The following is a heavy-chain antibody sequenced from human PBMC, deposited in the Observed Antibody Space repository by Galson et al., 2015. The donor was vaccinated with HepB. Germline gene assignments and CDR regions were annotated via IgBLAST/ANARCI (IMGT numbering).Heavy chain of an antibody. CDR2: ISYDGSNK. J-gene: IGHJ3*02. V-gene: IGHV3-30*04. D-gene: IGHD1-26*01. CDR1: GFTFSSYA. Sequence: SLRLSCAASGFTFSSYAMHWVRQAPGKGLEWVAVISYDGSNKYYADSVKGRFTISRDNSKNTLYLQMNSLRAEDTAVYYCARGKWELVRAFDIWGQGTMVTVSS. CDR3: ARGKWELVRAFDI.